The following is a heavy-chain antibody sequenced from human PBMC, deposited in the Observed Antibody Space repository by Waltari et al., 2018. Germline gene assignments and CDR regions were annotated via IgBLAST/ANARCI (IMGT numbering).Heavy chain of an antibody. Sequence: QVQLVQSGAEVKKPGDSVKVSCKASGYIFIDHYIHWIRQAPGQGPEGVGRTNPKSGVTKYAQNFQGRVTMTRDTSVNTAYMQLTSLTSDDTALFYCAREVVRTTMVDPWGQGTLVTVSS. J-gene: IGHJ5*02. V-gene: IGHV1-2*06. CDR3: AREVVRTTMVDP. D-gene: IGHD1-1*01. CDR2: TNPKSGVT. CDR1: GYIFIDHY.